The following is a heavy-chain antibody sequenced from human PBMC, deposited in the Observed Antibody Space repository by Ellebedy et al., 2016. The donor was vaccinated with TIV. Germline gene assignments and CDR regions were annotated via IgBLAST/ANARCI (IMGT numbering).Heavy chain of an antibody. V-gene: IGHV1-8*01. CDR1: GYTFTNYD. CDR2: MNPNSGRT. CDR3: ARGGFYYGSASYYPFDF. J-gene: IGHJ4*02. Sequence: AASVKVSCKASGYTFTNYDINWVRQATGQGLEWMGWMNPNSGRTGYAQKFQGRVTMTRNTSITTADMELGSLRSEDTAVYYCARGGFYYGSASYYPFDFWGQGTLITVPS. D-gene: IGHD3-10*01.